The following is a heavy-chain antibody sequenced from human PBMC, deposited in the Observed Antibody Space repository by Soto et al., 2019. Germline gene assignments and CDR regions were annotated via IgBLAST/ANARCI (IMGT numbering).Heavy chain of an antibody. J-gene: IGHJ4*02. D-gene: IGHD2-2*01. CDR1: GFTFSSYW. V-gene: IGHV3-7*03. CDR3: ARLPCSSTTSYSFDS. CDR2: IKSDGSEK. Sequence: GSLRLSCAASGFTFSSYWMSWVRQVPGKGLEWVANIKSDGSEKYYVDSVKGRFTVSRDNTENSLHLQMNSLRAEDTAVYYCARLPCSSTTSYSFDSWGQGTLVTVSS.